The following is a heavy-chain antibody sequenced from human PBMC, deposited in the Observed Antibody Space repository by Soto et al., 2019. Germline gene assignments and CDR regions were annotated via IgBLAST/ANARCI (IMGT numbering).Heavy chain of an antibody. J-gene: IGHJ4*02. CDR3: ARAGVPYYFDY. V-gene: IGHV3-7*05. CDR2: IKQDGSEK. Sequence: GGSLRFSCAASGFTFSSYWMSWVRQAPGKGLEWVANIKQDGSEKYYVDSVKGRFTISRDNAKNSLYLQMNSLRAEDTAVYYCARAGVPYYFDYWGQGTLVTVSS. CDR1: GFTFSSYW.